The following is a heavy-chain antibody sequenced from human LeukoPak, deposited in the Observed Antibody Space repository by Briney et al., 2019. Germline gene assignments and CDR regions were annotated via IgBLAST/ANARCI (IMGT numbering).Heavy chain of an antibody. CDR3: ARYYYDSSGYYFDY. J-gene: IGHJ4*02. D-gene: IGHD3-22*01. CDR1: GGSISSYY. CDR2: IYYSGST. Sequence: SETLSLTCTVSGGSISSYYWSWIRQPPGKGLEWIGYIYYSGSTNYNPSLKSRVTISVDTSKNQFSLKLSSVTAADTAVYYCARYYYDSSGYYFDYWGQGTLVTVSS. V-gene: IGHV4-59*01.